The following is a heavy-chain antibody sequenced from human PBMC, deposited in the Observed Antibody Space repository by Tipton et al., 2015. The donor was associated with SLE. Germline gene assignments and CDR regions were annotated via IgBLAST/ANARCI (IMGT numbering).Heavy chain of an antibody. V-gene: IGHV3-23*01. CDR3: AKDRGAIVGAIKY. J-gene: IGHJ4*02. Sequence: SLSLSCTASGFTFISYAMSWVRQGPGKGLGWVSAISGSGGSTYYADSVKGRFTISRDNSKNTLYLQMNSLRAEDTAVYYCAKDRGAIVGAIKYWGQGTLVTVSS. CDR2: ISGSGGST. CDR1: GFTFISYA. D-gene: IGHD1-26*01.